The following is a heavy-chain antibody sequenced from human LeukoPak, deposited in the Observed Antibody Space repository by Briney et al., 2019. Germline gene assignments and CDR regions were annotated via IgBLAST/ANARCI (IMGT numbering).Heavy chain of an antibody. J-gene: IGHJ5*02. CDR3: AREVGGSIFGEVTNWFDP. V-gene: IGHV4-61*02. Sequence: SQTLSLTCTVSGGSISSGSYYWSWIRQPAGKGLEWIGRIYTSGSTNYNPSLKSRVTISVDTSKNQFSLKLSSVTAADTAVYYCAREVGGSIFGEVTNWFDPWGQGTLVTVSS. CDR1: GGSISSGSYY. CDR2: IYTSGST. D-gene: IGHD3-3*01.